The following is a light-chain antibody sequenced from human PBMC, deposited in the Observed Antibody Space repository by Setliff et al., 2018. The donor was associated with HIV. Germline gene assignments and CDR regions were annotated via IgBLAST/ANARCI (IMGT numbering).Light chain of an antibody. CDR3: HQYYLTPWT. Sequence: DVVLTQSPDSLTLSLGERATINCQSSQSVFYTFNSKNYLAWFQQKPGQPPKLLFYWASTRASGVPDRFSGRGSGTDFTLTISSLQAEDVAVYYCHQYYLTPWTFGQGTKV. V-gene: IGKV4-1*01. CDR1: QSVFYTFNSKNY. J-gene: IGKJ1*01. CDR2: WAS.